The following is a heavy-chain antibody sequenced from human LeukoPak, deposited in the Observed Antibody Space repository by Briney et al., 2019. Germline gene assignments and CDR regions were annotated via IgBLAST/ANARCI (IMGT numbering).Heavy chain of an antibody. CDR2: IIPILGIA. CDR1: GGTFSSYA. J-gene: IGHJ6*03. Sequence: SVKVSCKASGGTFSSYAISWVRQAPGQGLEWMGRIIPILGIANYAQKFQGRVTMTRDTSISTAYMELSRLRSDDTAVYYCARVGADYYYYYMDVWGKGTTVTVSS. D-gene: IGHD3-16*01. V-gene: IGHV1-69*04. CDR3: ARVGADYYYYYMDV.